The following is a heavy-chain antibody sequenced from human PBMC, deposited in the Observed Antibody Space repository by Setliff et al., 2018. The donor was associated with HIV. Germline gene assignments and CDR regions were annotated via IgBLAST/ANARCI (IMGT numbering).Heavy chain of an antibody. J-gene: IGHJ4*02. CDR2: TSHSGKT. Sequence: SETLSLTCAIYGGPLSGHYWSWIRQPPGQGLEWIGETSHSGKTNYNPSLKSRVTISVDTSKNQFSLKLTSVTAADTAVYYCVTSSSWSSRLNFWGPGMLVTVSS. D-gene: IGHD2-2*01. V-gene: IGHV4-34*01. CDR3: VTSSSWSSRLNF. CDR1: GGPLSGHY.